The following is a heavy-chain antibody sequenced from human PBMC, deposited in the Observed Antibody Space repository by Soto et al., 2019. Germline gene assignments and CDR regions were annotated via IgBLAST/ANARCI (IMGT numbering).Heavy chain of an antibody. V-gene: IGHV3-23*01. CDR3: AKRDLTAHYPLNY. D-gene: IGHD1-20*01. CDR1: GFTFSNYS. J-gene: IGHJ4*02. Sequence: EVQVLESGGGLVQPGGSLRLSCAASGFTFSNYSMAWVRQAPGKGLEWVSVVSARGDSTYYAASVKGRFSISRDNSKNSLYLQISSLKAEYTAVYYCAKRDLTAHYPLNYGSPGTPVTVSS. CDR2: VSARGDST.